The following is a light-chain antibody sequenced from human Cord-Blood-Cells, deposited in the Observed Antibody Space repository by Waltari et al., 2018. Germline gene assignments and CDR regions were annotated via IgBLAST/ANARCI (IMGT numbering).Light chain of an antibody. CDR1: RRSVGGYNY. V-gene: IGLV2-14*03. Sequence: QSALTQPASVSGSPVQSLTIPCTGTRRSVGGYNYVSWYQQHPGKAPKLMIYDVSNRPSGVSNRFSGSKSGNTASLTISGLQAEDEADYYCSSYTSSSTWVFGGGTKLTVL. J-gene: IGLJ3*02. CDR3: SSYTSSSTWV. CDR2: DVS.